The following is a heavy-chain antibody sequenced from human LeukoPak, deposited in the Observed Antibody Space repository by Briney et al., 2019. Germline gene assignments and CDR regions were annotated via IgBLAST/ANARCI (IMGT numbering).Heavy chain of an antibody. CDR1: GGSISSSSYY. J-gene: IGHJ4*02. D-gene: IGHD1-26*01. CDR3: ARDPVGGRYKGKMLYFDY. CDR2: IYYSGST. Sequence: SSETLSLTCTVSGGSISSSSYYWGWIRQPPGKGLEWIGSIYYSGSTYYNPSLKSRVTISVDTSKNQFSLKLSSVTAADTAVYYCARDPVGGRYKGKMLYFDYWGQGTLVTVSS. V-gene: IGHV4-39*07.